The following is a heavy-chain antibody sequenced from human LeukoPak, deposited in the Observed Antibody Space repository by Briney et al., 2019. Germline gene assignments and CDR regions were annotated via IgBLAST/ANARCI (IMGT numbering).Heavy chain of an antibody. V-gene: IGHV3-48*04. CDR1: GFTFSSYS. J-gene: IGHJ4*02. D-gene: IGHD7-27*01. Sequence: GGSLRLSCAASGFTFSSYSMNWVRQAPGKGLEWVSYISSRSSTIYYADSVKGRFTISRDNATNSLYLQVNSLRAEDTAVYYCARKGGPLGPPFDNWGQGTLVTVSS. CDR3: ARKGGPLGPPFDN. CDR2: ISSRSSTI.